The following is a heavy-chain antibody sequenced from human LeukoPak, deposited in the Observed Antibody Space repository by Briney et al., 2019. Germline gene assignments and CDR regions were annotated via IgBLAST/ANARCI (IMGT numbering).Heavy chain of an antibody. CDR1: GYSISSGYY. Sequence: SETLSLTCTVSGYSISSGYYRGWIRQPPGKGLEWIGSIYHSGSTYYNPSLKSRVTISVDTSKNQFSLKLSSVTAADTAVYYCARDTYYDSWSGSYDYWGQGTLVTVSS. J-gene: IGHJ4*02. CDR3: ARDTYYDSWSGSYDY. D-gene: IGHD3-3*01. CDR2: IYHSGST. V-gene: IGHV4-38-2*02.